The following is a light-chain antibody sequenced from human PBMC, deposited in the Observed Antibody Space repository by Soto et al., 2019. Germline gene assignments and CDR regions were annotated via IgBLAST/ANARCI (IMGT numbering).Light chain of an antibody. V-gene: IGKV2-28*01. J-gene: IGKJ2*01. CDR1: QSLVERNGDNY. Sequence: DFVMTQAPLSLPVTPGEPASISCKSSQSLVERNGDNYFDWYLQGPGQSPQLLINLGSSRASGVPDRFSPRGSGTDFTLKIRRVEAAHVGVYYCMQGQQMPYTFGQGTNLAIK. CDR2: LGS. CDR3: MQGQQMPYT.